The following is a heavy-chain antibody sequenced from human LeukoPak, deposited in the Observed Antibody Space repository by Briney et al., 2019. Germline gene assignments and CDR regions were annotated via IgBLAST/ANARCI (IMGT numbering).Heavy chain of an antibody. CDR3: AKGPFLEWLLSTDYYYMDV. CDR2: INYKTNGGTA. Sequence: GGSLRLSCAASGFTFNNAWMSWVRQAPGKGLEWVGRINYKTNGGTADYAAPVKGRFTISRDDSKDTLYLQMNSLRAEDTAVYYCAKGPFLEWLLSTDYYYMDVWGKGTTVTVSS. J-gene: IGHJ6*03. CDR1: GFTFNNAW. V-gene: IGHV3-15*01. D-gene: IGHD3-3*01.